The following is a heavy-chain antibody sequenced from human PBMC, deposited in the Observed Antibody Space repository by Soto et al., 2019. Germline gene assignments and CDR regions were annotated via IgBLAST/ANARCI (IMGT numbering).Heavy chain of an antibody. D-gene: IGHD6-19*01. Sequence: QVQLVESGGGLVTPGGSLRLSCAASGFTFSDYYMTWIRQAPGKGLEWVSYISGSSSYTNYADSVKGRFTISRDNTRNXLYRQMNSLRAEDTAVYYCARSDPSSGWCCNWFDPWGQGILVTVSS. V-gene: IGHV3-11*05. CDR1: GFTFSDYY. CDR3: ARSDPSSGWCCNWFDP. J-gene: IGHJ5*02. CDR2: ISGSSSYT.